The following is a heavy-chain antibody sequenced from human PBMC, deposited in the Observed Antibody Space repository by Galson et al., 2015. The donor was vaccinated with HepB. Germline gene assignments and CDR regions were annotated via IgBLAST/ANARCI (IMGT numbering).Heavy chain of an antibody. Sequence: SLRLSCAASAFTFSSYAMRWVRQAPGKGLEWVSAISGSGGSTYYADSVKGRFTISRDNSKNTLYLQMNSLRAEDTAVYYCAKVDDFWSGPNWFDPWGQGTLVTVSS. V-gene: IGHV3-23*01. J-gene: IGHJ5*02. CDR1: AFTFSSYA. CDR3: AKVDDFWSGPNWFDP. CDR2: ISGSGGST. D-gene: IGHD3-3*01.